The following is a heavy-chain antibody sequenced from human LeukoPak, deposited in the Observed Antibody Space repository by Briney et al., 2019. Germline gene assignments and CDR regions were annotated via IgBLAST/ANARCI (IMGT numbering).Heavy chain of an antibody. Sequence: PSKTLSLTCTVSGGSISSYYWSWIRQPPGKGLECIGYIYYSGSTNYNPSLKSRVTISVDTSKNQFSLKLSSVTAADTAVYYCARRTYFYDSSGYYFDYWGQGTLVTVSS. D-gene: IGHD3-22*01. V-gene: IGHV4-59*01. CDR1: GGSISSYY. J-gene: IGHJ4*02. CDR3: ARRTYFYDSSGYYFDY. CDR2: IYYSGST.